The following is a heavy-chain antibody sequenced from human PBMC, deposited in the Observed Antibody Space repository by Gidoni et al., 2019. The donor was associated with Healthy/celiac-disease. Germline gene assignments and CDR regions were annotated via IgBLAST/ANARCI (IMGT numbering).Heavy chain of an antibody. V-gene: IGHV3-11*05. CDR3: ARDPYVYGDRSPYYGMDV. CDR2: ISSSSSYT. J-gene: IGHJ6*02. CDR1: GFTFSDYY. Sequence: QVQLVESGGGLVKPGGSLRLSCAASGFTFSDYYMSWIRQAPGKGLEWVSYISSSSSYTNYADSVKGRFTISRDNAKNSLYLQMNSLRAEDTAVYYCARDPYVYGDRSPYYGMDVWGQGTTVTVSS. D-gene: IGHD4-17*01.